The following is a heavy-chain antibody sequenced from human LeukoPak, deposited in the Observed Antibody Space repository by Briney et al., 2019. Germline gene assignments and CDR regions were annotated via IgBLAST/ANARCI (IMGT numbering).Heavy chain of an antibody. CDR3: ASGYYYDSSGDYWYFDL. CDR1: GGSISSYY. V-gene: IGHV4-59*08. D-gene: IGHD3-22*01. CDR2: IYYSGST. J-gene: IGHJ2*01. Sequence: SETLSLTCTVSGGSISSYYWSWIRQPPGKGLEWIGYIYYSGSTNYHPSLKSRVTISVDTSKNQFSLKLSSVTAADTAVYYCASGYYYDSSGDYWYFDLWGRGTLVAVSS.